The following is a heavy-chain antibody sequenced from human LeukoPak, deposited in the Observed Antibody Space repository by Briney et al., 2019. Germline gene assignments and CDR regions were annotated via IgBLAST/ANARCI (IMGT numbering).Heavy chain of an antibody. CDR3: AKDRGVRRVIISPTPDY. D-gene: IGHD3-10*01. J-gene: IGHJ4*02. V-gene: IGHV3-7*03. CDR1: GFTFSSYW. Sequence: PGGSLRLSCAASGFTFSSYWMSRVRQAPGKGLGWVANINQDGSEKYYVDSVKGRFTISRDNAKNSLYLQMNSLRAEDTAVYYCAKDRGVRRVIISPTPDYWGQGTLVTVSS. CDR2: INQDGSEK.